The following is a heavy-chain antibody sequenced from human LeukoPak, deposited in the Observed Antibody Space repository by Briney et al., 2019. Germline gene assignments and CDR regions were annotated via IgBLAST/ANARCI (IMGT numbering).Heavy chain of an antibody. V-gene: IGHV3-9*01. J-gene: IGHJ5*02. D-gene: IGHD6-13*01. Sequence: PGGSLRLPCAASGFTFDDYAMHWVRQAPGKGLEWVSGISWNSGSIGYADSVKGRFTISRDNAKNSLYLQMNSLRAEDTALYYCAKARGIAAQFDPWGQGTLVTVSS. CDR2: ISWNSGSI. CDR1: GFTFDDYA. CDR3: AKARGIAAQFDP.